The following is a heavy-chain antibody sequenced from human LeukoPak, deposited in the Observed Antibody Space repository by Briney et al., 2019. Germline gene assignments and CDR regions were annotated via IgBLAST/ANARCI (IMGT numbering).Heavy chain of an antibody. CDR2: ISGSGGST. CDR1: GFTFNSYA. D-gene: IGHD3-22*01. J-gene: IGHJ4*02. CDR3: AKDSSGYYSGLNY. Sequence: PGGSLRLSCAASGFTFNSYAMSWVRQAPGKGLEWVSAISGSGGSTYYADSVKGRFTISRDNSKNTLYLQMNSLRAEDTAVYYCAKDSSGYYSGLNYWGQGTLVTVSS. V-gene: IGHV3-23*01.